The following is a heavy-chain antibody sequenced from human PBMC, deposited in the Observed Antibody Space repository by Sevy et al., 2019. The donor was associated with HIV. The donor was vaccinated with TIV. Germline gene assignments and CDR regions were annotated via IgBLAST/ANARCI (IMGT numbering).Heavy chain of an antibody. CDR1: GGTFSSYA. CDR3: ASQGDRYYYGSGRSSYYFDY. D-gene: IGHD3-10*01. Sequence: ASVKVSCKASGGTFSSYAISWVRQAPGQGLEWMGGIIPIFGTANSAQKFQGRVTITADESTSTAYMVLSSLRSEDTAVYYCASQGDRYYYGSGRSSYYFDYWGQGTLVTVSS. J-gene: IGHJ4*02. CDR2: IIPIFGTA. V-gene: IGHV1-69*13.